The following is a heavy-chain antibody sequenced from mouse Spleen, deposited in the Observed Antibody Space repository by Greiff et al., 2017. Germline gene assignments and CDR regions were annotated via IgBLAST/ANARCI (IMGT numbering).Heavy chain of an antibody. CDR1: GFTFSDYG. J-gene: IGHJ3*01. CDR3: ATYYGSSPAWFAY. CDR2: ISNLAYSI. Sequence: EVKLMESGGGLVKPGGSLKLSCAASGFTFSDYGMAWVRQAPGKGPEWVAFISNLAYSIYYADTVTGRFTISRENAKNTLYLEMSSLRSEDTAMYYCATYYGSSPAWFAYWGQGTLVTVSA. V-gene: IGHV5-15*01. D-gene: IGHD1-1*01.